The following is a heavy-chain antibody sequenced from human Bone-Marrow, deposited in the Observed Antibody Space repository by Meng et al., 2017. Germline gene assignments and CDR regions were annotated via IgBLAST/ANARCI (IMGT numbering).Heavy chain of an antibody. CDR3: ARDEDISAAGKLFGDY. D-gene: IGHD6-13*01. V-gene: IGHV1-2*06. CDR1: GYNFPDYW. CDR2: IDPKSGDT. Sequence: VQLGRFGVWVKKPGASVKGSCKPSGYNFPDYWLHWVRRAPGQGLEWMGRIDPKSGDTHYAQRFQGRVTMTGDTSISTAYMELSGLRSDDTAMYYYARDEDISAAGKLFGDYWGQGTLVTVSS. J-gene: IGHJ4*02.